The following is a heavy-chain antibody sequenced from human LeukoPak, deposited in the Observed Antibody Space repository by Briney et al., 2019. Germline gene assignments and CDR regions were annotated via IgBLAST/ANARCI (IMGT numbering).Heavy chain of an antibody. D-gene: IGHD3-22*01. J-gene: IGHJ4*02. CDR3: VKDEVYLDSGGYPTPDTTLDY. CDR2: TWYDGSNK. CDR1: GFRFNNYG. V-gene: IGHV3-33*06. Sequence: GGSLRLSCAASGFRFNNYGIHWVRQAPGKGLEWVAVTWYDGSNKYYADSVRDRFTVSRDNSKNTVYLQMNSLRVEDTAVYYCVKDEVYLDSGGYPTPDTTLDYWGQGTLVTVSS.